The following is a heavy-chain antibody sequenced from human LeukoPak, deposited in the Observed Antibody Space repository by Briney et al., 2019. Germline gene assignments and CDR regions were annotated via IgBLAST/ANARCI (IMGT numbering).Heavy chain of an antibody. D-gene: IGHD2-2*02. V-gene: IGHV4-34*01. CDR1: GGSFSGYY. CDR3: ARSTALDCSSTSCYTADY. CDR2: INHSGST. Sequence: PSETLSLTCAVYGGSFSGYYWSWIRQPPGKGLEWIGEINHSGSTNYNPSLKSRVTISVDTSKNQFSLKLSSATAADTAVYYCARSTALDCSSTSCYTADYWGQGTLVTVSS. J-gene: IGHJ4*02.